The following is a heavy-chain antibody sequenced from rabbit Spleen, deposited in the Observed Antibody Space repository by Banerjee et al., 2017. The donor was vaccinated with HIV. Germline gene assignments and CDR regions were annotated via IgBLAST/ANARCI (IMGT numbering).Heavy chain of an antibody. CDR2: IAGSSSAFT. CDR1: GVSFSGDSY. J-gene: IGHJ6*01. Sequence: QSLEESGGDLVKPGASLTLTCIASGVSFSGDSYMCWVRQAPGKGLEWISCIAGSSSAFTYSATWATGRFTISKTSSTTVTLQMTSLTVADTATYFCARDTATSFSTYGMDLWGPGTLVTVS. D-gene: IGHD1-1*01. CDR3: ARDTATSFSTYGMDL. V-gene: IGHV1S40*01.